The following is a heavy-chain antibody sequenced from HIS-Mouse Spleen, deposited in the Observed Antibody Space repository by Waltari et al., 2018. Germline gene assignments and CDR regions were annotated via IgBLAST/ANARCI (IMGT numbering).Heavy chain of an antibody. CDR1: VGSISSSSYY. V-gene: IGHV4-39*07. D-gene: IGHD6-13*01. CDR3: ARKIPYSSSWYDWYFDL. J-gene: IGHJ2*01. CDR2: IYYSGST. Sequence: QLQLQESGPGLVKPSETLSLTCTVSVGSISSSSYYWGWSRQPPGKGLGWIGSIYYSGSTYYNPSLKSRVTISVDTSKNQFTLKLSSVTAADTAVYYCARKIPYSSSWYDWYFDLWGRGTLVTVSS.